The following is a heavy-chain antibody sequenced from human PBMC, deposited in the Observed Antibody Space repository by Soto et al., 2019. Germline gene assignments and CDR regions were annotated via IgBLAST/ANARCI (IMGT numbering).Heavy chain of an antibody. CDR1: GFSLSSTRMA. Sequence: SGPTLVNPTQTLTLTCTFSGFSLSSTRMAVGWIRQPPGKALEWLALIYWDDDKRYSPFLKSRLTITKGTSKNQVVLTMSNMDPVDTARYYCAHRQAQGIGLAGTFDSWGQGTLVTVSS. D-gene: IGHD6-19*01. CDR3: AHRQAQGIGLAGTFDS. J-gene: IGHJ4*02. CDR2: IYWDDDK. V-gene: IGHV2-5*02.